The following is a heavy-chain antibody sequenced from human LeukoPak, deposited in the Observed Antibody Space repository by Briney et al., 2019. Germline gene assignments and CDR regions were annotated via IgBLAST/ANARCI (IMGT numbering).Heavy chain of an antibody. CDR3: ARDGLWFGELLNYMDV. D-gene: IGHD3-10*01. V-gene: IGHV3-30*01. CDR1: GFTFSSYA. Sequence: GGSLRLSCAAPGFTFSSYAMHWVRQAPGKGLEWVAVISYDGSNKYYADSVKGRFTISRDNSKNTLYLQMNSLRAEDTAVYYCARDGLWFGELLNYMDVWGKGTTVTVSS. J-gene: IGHJ6*03. CDR2: ISYDGSNK.